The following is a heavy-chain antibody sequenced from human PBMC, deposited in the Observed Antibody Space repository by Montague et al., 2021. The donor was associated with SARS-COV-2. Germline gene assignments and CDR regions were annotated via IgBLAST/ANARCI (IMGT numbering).Heavy chain of an antibody. CDR3: ARSYYDILTGYYMALDY. J-gene: IGHJ4*02. CDR1: GFSLSTSGMC. V-gene: IGHV2-70*01. CDR2: IDWDDDK. Sequence: PALVKPTQTLTLTCTFSGFSLSTSGMCVSWIRQPPGKALEWLALIDWDDDKYYSTSLKTRLTISKDTSKNQVVLTITNMDPVDTATYYCARSYYDILTGYYMALDYWGQGTLVTVSS. D-gene: IGHD3-9*01.